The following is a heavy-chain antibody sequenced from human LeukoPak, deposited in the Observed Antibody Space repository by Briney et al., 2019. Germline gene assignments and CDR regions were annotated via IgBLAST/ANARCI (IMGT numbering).Heavy chain of an antibody. Sequence: GGSLRLSCAASGFTFSNYGMHWVRQAPGEGLEWVAVISYDGSNKYYVDSVKGRFTISRDNSKNTLYLQMNSLRTEDTAVYYCAKDLGYDSSGFDYWGQGTLVTVSS. CDR1: GFTFSNYG. CDR2: ISYDGSNK. D-gene: IGHD3-22*01. CDR3: AKDLGYDSSGFDY. V-gene: IGHV3-30*18. J-gene: IGHJ4*02.